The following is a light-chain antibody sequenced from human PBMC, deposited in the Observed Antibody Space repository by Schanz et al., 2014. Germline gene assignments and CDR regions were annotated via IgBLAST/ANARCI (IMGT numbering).Light chain of an antibody. CDR3: AAWDDSLTARV. CDR1: SSDVGGYNY. J-gene: IGLJ3*02. Sequence: QSALTQPASVSGSPGQSITMSCTGTSSDVGGYNYVSWYQQHPGKAPKVMIYDVSNRPSGVSNRFSGSKSGNTASLTISGLQAEDEADYYCAAWDDSLTARVFGGGTKLTVL. V-gene: IGLV2-14*01. CDR2: DVS.